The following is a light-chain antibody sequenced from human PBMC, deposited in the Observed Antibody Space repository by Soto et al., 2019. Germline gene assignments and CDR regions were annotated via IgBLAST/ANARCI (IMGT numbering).Light chain of an antibody. Sequence: QSALTQPASVSGSPGQSSTISCTGTSSDVGSYNLVSWYQQHPGKAPKLMIYEVSKRPSGVSNRFSGSKSGNTASLTISGLQAEDEADYYCCSYAGSSTVVFGGGTKVTVL. CDR2: EVS. V-gene: IGLV2-23*02. CDR3: CSYAGSSTVV. CDR1: SSDVGSYNL. J-gene: IGLJ2*01.